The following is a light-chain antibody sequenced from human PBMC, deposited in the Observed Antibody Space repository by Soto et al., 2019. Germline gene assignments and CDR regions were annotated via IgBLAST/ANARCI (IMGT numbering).Light chain of an antibody. J-gene: IGLJ2*01. V-gene: IGLV1-40*01. CDR3: CAYAGDGSYVI. CDR2: RND. CDR1: SSNIGADFD. Sequence: QSVLTQPPSVSGAPGQRVTISCTGSSSNIGADFDVHWYQHLPGTAPKLLISRNDNRPSGVPDRFSGSKSGTSASLTITGLQAEDEADYYCCAYAGDGSYVIFGGGTQLTVL.